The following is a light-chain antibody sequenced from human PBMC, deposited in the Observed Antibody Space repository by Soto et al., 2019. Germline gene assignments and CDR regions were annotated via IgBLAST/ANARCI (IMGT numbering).Light chain of an antibody. Sequence: EVVLTQSPGTLSFSPGERATLSCRASQSVSNNYFAWYQQKPGQAPRLLIFGSSDRATGTPDRFSGSGSGTDFTLTISRLDSEDFAVYYCQQYGSSPPYTFGQGTKLEIK. CDR2: GSS. J-gene: IGKJ2*01. CDR3: QQYGSSPPYT. CDR1: QSVSNNY. V-gene: IGKV3-20*01.